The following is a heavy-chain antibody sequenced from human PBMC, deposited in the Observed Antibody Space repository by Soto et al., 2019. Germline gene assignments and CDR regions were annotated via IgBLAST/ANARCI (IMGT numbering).Heavy chain of an antibody. CDR2: IWFDGSTK. V-gene: IGHV3-33*01. CDR1: GFTFSNYG. Sequence: GGSLRLSCAASGFTFSNYGMHWFRQAPGKGLEWVAVIWFDGSTKYYAESVKGRFTISRDNSKNRLDLQMNSLRAEDTAVYYCARSSADEKLRYFAWAPNGWFDPWGQGTLVTVSS. J-gene: IGHJ5*02. D-gene: IGHD3-9*01. CDR3: ARSSADEKLRYFAWAPNGWFDP.